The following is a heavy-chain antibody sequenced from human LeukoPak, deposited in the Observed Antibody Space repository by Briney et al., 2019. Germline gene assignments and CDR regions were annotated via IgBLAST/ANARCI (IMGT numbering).Heavy chain of an antibody. J-gene: IGHJ4*02. CDR1: GGSISSYY. CDR2: IYYSGST. CDR3: ARGEAAAGPPDY. D-gene: IGHD6-13*01. V-gene: IGHV4-59*01. Sequence: SETLSLTCTVSGGSISSYYWSWIRQPPGKGLEWIGYIYYSGSTNYNPSLKSRVTISVDTSKNQFSLKLSSVTAADTAVYYCARGEAAAGPPDYWGQGTLVTVSS.